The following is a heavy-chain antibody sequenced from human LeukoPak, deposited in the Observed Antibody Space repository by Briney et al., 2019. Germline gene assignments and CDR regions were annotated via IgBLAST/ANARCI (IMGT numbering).Heavy chain of an antibody. CDR2: ISWDGGST. V-gene: IGHV3-43*01. CDR1: GFTFDDYT. CDR3: AKDHYYGSGSYSRWVYFDY. D-gene: IGHD3-10*01. J-gene: IGHJ4*02. Sequence: GGSLRLSCAASGFTFDDYTMHWVRQAPGKGLEWISLISWDGGSTYYADSVKGRFTISRDNSKNSLYLQMNSLRTEDTALYFCAKDHYYGSGSYSRWVYFDYWGQGTLVTVSS.